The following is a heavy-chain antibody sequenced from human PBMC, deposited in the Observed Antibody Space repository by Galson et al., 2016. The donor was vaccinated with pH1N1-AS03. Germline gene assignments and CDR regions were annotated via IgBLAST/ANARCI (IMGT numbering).Heavy chain of an antibody. D-gene: IGHD2/OR15-2a*01. Sequence: SVKVSCKASGYIFTGFYVHWVRQAPGQGLEWMGWINPNNGVTNYAQKFQAWVTMTGDTSISTAYLELYGLKSDDTAVYYCARDPRGPCSSATCATTYYFCMDVWGQGTTVIVSS. V-gene: IGHV1-2*04. CDR1: GYIFTGFY. CDR2: INPNNGVT. J-gene: IGHJ6*02. CDR3: ARDPRGPCSSATCATTYYFCMDV.